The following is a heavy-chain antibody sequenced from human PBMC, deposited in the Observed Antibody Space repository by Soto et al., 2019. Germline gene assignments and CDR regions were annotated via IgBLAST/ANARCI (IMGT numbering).Heavy chain of an antibody. CDR2: ISGSGGST. CDR3: AKDGLWLPNGY. CDR1: GFTFSSYA. D-gene: IGHD5-18*01. V-gene: IGHV3-23*01. Sequence: GGSLRLSCAASGFTFSSYAMSWVRQAPGKGLEWVSGISGSGGSTYYADSVKGRFTISRDNSKNTLYLQMNSLRAEDTAVYYCAKDGLWLPNGYWGQGTLVTVSS. J-gene: IGHJ4*02.